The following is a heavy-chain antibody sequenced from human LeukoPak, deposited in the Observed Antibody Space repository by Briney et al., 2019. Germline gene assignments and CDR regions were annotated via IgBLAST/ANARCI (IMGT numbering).Heavy chain of an antibody. CDR1: GFTFSSYG. CDR3: AKTPVEMATNEPDFDY. J-gene: IGHJ4*02. V-gene: IGHV3-30*18. Sequence: GRSLRLSCAASGFTFSSYGMHWVRQAPGKGLEWVAVISYDGSNKYYADSVKGRFTISRDNSKNTLYLQMNSLRAEDTAVYYCAKTPVEMATNEPDFDYWGQGTLVTVSS. CDR2: ISYDGSNK. D-gene: IGHD5-24*01.